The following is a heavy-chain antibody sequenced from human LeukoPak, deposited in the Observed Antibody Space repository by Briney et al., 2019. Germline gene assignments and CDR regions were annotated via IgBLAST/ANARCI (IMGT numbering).Heavy chain of an antibody. D-gene: IGHD6-19*01. V-gene: IGHV3-21*01. CDR1: GFTFSSYS. Sequence: GGSLRLSCAASGFTFSSYSMNWVRQAPGKGLDWVSSISSSSSYIYYADSVKGRFTISRDNAKNSLYLQMNSLRAEDTAVYYCARDTGRYSSGWEIAYYYGMDVWGQGTTVTVSS. CDR3: ARDTGRYSSGWEIAYYYGMDV. CDR2: ISSSSSYI. J-gene: IGHJ6*02.